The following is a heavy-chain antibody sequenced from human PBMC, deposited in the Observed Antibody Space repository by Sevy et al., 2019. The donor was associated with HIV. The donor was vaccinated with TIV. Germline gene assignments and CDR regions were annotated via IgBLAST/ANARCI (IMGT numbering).Heavy chain of an antibody. V-gene: IGHV3-23*01. CDR1: GFTFSSYA. Sequence: GGSLRLSCAASGFTFSSYAMSWVRQAPGKGLEWISAISGSGGSTYYADSVKGRFTISRDNSKNTLYLQMNSLRAEDTAVYYCAKAGYSSSWFDYWGQGTLVTVSS. D-gene: IGHD6-13*01. J-gene: IGHJ4*02. CDR2: ISGSGGST. CDR3: AKAGYSSSWFDY.